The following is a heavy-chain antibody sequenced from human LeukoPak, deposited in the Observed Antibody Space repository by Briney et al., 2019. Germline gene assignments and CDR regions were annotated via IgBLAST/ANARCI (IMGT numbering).Heavy chain of an antibody. V-gene: IGHV4-30-4*01. J-gene: IGHJ3*02. CDR2: IYYSGST. D-gene: IGHD2-2*01. Sequence: SETLSLTCTVSGGSISSGDYSWSWIRQPPGKGLEWIGYIYYSGSTYYNPSLKSRVTISVDTSKNQFSLKLSSVTAADTAVYYCASFDPNCSSTSCYLGAFDIWGQGTMVTVSS. CDR3: ASFDPNCSSTSCYLGAFDI. CDR1: GGSISSGDYS.